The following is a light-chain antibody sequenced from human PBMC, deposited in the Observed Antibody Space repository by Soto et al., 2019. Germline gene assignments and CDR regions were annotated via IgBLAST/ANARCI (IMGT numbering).Light chain of an antibody. CDR2: DGS. V-gene: IGKV1-5*01. Sequence: DIQMTQSPSTLSGSVGDRVTITCRASQSISGWLAWYQQKPGKAPRLLMYDGSSLQSGVPSRFSGSGSATEFTLTIRSLQPDDFATYYCQQYTSYSLTFGQGTKVDIK. J-gene: IGKJ1*01. CDR3: QQYTSYSLT. CDR1: QSISGW.